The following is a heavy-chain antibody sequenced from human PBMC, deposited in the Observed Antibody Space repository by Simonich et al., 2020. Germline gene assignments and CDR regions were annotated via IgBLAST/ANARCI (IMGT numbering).Heavy chain of an antibody. V-gene: IGHV3-23*01. J-gene: IGHJ3*02. Sequence: GGGLVQPGGSLRLSCAASGFTFSSYAMSWVRQAPGKGLEWVSAISGGGGSTAYADSVKGRFTISRDNSKNTLYLQMNSLRAEDTAVYYCAKDLGERITMIVVVIDAFDIWGQGTMVTVSS. D-gene: IGHD3-22*01. CDR2: ISGGGGST. CDR1: GFTFSSYA. CDR3: AKDLGERITMIVVVIDAFDI.